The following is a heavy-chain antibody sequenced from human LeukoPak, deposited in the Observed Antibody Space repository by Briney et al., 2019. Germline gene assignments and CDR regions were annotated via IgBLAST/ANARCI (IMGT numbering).Heavy chain of an antibody. V-gene: IGHV4-59*01. J-gene: IGHJ4*02. CDR3: ARGSGGDFTIDY. Sequence: PSETLSLTCTVSGGSISSYYWSWIRQPPGKGLEWIGYTYYSGSTNYNPSLKSRVTISVDTSKNQFSLKLSSVTAADTAVYYRARGSGGDFTIDYWGQGTLVTVSS. CDR1: GGSISSYY. CDR2: TYYSGST. D-gene: IGHD2-21*02.